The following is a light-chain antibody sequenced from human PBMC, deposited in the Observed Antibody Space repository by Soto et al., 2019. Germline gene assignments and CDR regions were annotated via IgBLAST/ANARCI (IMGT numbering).Light chain of an antibody. J-gene: IGKJ4*01. CDR3: QRYGSSPGT. Sequence: IVLTQSPGTLSLSPGERATLSCGARRIFSSSYLAWYQQKPGQAPRLLIYNAFNRATGIPDRFSGSGSGTDFTLTISRLEPEDFAVHYCQRYGSSPGTFGGGTKVDIK. CDR2: NAF. V-gene: IGKV3-20*01. CDR1: RIFSSSY.